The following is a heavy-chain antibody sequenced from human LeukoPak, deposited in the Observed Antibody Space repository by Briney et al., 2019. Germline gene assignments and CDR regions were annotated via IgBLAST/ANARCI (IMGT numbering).Heavy chain of an antibody. J-gene: IGHJ4*02. CDR2: INPNSGGT. CDR3: ATFTRGFYSSSSPEFDY. D-gene: IGHD6-13*01. CDR1: GYTFTGYY. Sequence: GASVKVSCKASGYTFTGYYMHWVRQAPGQGLEWMGWINPNSGGTNYAQKFQGRVTMTRDTSISTAYMERSRLRSDDTAVYYCATFTRGFYSSSSPEFDYWGQGTLVTVSS. V-gene: IGHV1-2*02.